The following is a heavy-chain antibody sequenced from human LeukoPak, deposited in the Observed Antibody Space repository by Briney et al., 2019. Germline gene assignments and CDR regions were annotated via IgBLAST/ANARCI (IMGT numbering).Heavy chain of an antibody. V-gene: IGHV4-31*03. J-gene: IGHJ4*02. CDR1: GRSISSGGYY. Sequence: SDPLSLTCTVSGRSISSGGYYGSWIRQHPGKGLVWIGYIYYSGSTYYNPSLKSRVTISVDTSKNQFSLKLSSVTAADTAVYYCAREMRYSSVLGHDYWGQGTLVTVSS. CDR2: IYYSGST. D-gene: IGHD6-19*01. CDR3: AREMRYSSVLGHDY.